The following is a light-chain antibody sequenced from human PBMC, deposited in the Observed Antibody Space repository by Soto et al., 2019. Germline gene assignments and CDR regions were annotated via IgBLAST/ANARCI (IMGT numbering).Light chain of an antibody. J-gene: IGKJ3*01. CDR1: QSVASN. CDR3: QQYNNWPPFT. V-gene: IGKV3-15*01. CDR2: GAS. Sequence: EIVMTQSPVTLSVSPGERATLSCRASQSVASNFAWYQQKPGQAPRLLIYGASTRATGIPARFSGTGFGTEFTLTISSLQSEDFAVYYCQQYNNWPPFTFGPGTKVDIK.